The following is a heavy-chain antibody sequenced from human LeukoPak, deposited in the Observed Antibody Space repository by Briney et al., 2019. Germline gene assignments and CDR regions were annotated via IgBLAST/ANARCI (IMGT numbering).Heavy chain of an antibody. CDR1: GASISSYY. CDR3: ARGPRGGKLRFDP. D-gene: IGHD3-16*01. J-gene: IGHJ5*02. CDR2: FYYKGNI. Sequence: PSETLSLTCTVSGASISSYYWSWIRQPPGRGLEWIADFYYKGNINYSPSLKSRVSILVDTSKNQFTLKLSSVTAADTAVYYCARGPRGGKLRFDPWGQGTLVTVSS. V-gene: IGHV4-59*01.